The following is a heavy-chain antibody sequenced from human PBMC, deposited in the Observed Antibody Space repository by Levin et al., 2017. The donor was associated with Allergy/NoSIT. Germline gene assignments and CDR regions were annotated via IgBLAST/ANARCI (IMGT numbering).Heavy chain of an antibody. D-gene: IGHD3-16*01. V-gene: IGHV4-39*01. CDR2: IYYSGST. J-gene: IGHJ4*02. Sequence: GSLRLSCTVSGGSISSSSYYWGWIRQPPGKGLEWIGSIYYSGSTYYNPSLKSRVTISVDTSKNQFSLKLSSVTAADTAVYYCARIWRDYIWGSYFDYWGQGTLVTVSS. CDR1: GGSISSSSYY. CDR3: ARIWRDYIWGSYFDY.